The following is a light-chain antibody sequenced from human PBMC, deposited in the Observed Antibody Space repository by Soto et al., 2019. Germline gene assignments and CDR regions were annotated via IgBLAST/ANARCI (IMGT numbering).Light chain of an antibody. V-gene: IGLV1-47*01. CDR2: RNN. CDR1: SSNIGSNY. Sequence: QSVLTQPPSASGTPGQRVTISCSGSSSNIGSNYVYWYQQLPGTAPKLLIYRNNQRPSGVPDRFSGSKSGTSASLAISGLRSEDEADYYCAAWDDSLSGFYGLGTGTKLTVL. J-gene: IGLJ1*01. CDR3: AAWDDSLSGFYG.